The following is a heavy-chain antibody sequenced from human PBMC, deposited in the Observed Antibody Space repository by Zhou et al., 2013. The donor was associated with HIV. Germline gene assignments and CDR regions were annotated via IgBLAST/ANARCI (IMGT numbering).Heavy chain of an antibody. V-gene: IGHV1-69*12. Sequence: QVQLVQSGAEVKKPGSSVKVSCKASGGTFSSYAISWVRQAPGQGLEWMGGIIPIFGTANYAQKFQGRVTITADESTSTAYMELSSLRSEDTAVYYCARGPDYGGNSRSYYYYGNGRRGAEGTTVTVSS. D-gene: IGHD4-17*01. CDR2: IIPIFGTA. J-gene: IGHJ6*01. CDR3: ARGPDYGGNSRSYYYYGNGR. CDR1: GGTFSSYA.